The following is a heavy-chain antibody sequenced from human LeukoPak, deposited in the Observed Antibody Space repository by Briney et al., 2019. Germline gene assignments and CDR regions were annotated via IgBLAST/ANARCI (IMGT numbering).Heavy chain of an antibody. CDR3: ASLSIPVETAMVGY. CDR2: IYYSGRT. D-gene: IGHD5-18*01. Sequence: SETLSLTCTVSGGSISSSSYYWGWIRQPPGKGLEWIGSIYYSGRTYYNPSLKSRGAISVDTSKNQFTLRLSSVTAADTAVYYCASLSIPVETAMVGYWGQGTLVTVSS. CDR1: GGSISSSSYY. J-gene: IGHJ4*02. V-gene: IGHV4-39*01.